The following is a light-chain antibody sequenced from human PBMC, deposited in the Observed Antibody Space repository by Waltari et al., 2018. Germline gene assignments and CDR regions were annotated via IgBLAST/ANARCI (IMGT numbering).Light chain of an antibody. CDR1: SCHVGGFTV. Sequence: HSPRPQPPSVPWPPAQSLTLPCTGTSCHVGGFTVLSWYQQPPGKAPKIVIYGVTRWPPVVSNRFSDSKSGNTATLTSSGLQAEDEAEYYCCSYTTSNTYVFGTGTKVTVL. V-gene: IGLV2-14*03. CDR2: GVT. CDR3: CSYTTSNTYV. J-gene: IGLJ1*01.